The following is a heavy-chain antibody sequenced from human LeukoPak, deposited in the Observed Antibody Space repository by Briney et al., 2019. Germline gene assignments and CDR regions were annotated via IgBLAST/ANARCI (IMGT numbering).Heavy chain of an antibody. CDR2: TRNKANSYTT. J-gene: IGHJ4*02. CDR1: GFTFSDHY. Sequence: GGSLRLSCAASGFTFSDHYMDWLRQAPGKGLEWVGRTRNKANSYTTEYAASVKGRFTISRDDSKNSLYLQMNSLKTEDTAVYYCARVLGYYDSSGYYYVGYFDYWGQGTLVTVSS. CDR3: ARVLGYYDSSGYYYVGYFDY. D-gene: IGHD3-22*01. V-gene: IGHV3-72*01.